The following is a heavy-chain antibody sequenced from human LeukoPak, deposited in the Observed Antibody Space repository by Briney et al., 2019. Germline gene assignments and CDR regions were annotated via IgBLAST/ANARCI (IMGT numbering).Heavy chain of an antibody. CDR2: INHSGST. D-gene: IGHD2-2*01. V-gene: IGHV4-34*01. J-gene: IGHJ5*02. CDR3: ARRSRPGKWFDP. CDR1: GGSFSGYY. Sequence: SETLSLTCAVYGGSFSGYYWSWIRQPPGKGLEWIGEINHSGSTNYNPSLKSRVTISVDTPKNQFSLKLSSVTAADTAVYYCARRSRPGKWFDPWGQGTLVTVSS.